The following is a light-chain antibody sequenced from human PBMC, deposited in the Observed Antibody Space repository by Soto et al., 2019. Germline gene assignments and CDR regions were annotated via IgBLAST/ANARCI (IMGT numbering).Light chain of an antibody. CDR2: GAS. Sequence: EIVLTQSPGTLSLSPGERATLSCRASQSVTNYLVWHQQRPGQAPRLLVYGASSRATAIPDRFSGSGSGTDFTLTISGLEPEDFAVYYCQQYATTPWTFGQGTKVDIK. CDR3: QQYATTPWT. V-gene: IGKV3-20*01. J-gene: IGKJ1*01. CDR1: QSVTNY.